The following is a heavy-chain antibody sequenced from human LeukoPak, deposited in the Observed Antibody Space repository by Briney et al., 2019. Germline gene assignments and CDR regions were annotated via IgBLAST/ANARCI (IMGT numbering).Heavy chain of an antibody. J-gene: IGHJ4*02. CDR1: GGTFSSYA. Sequence: GASVKVSCKASGGTFSSYAISWVRQASGQGLEWMGGIIPIFGTANYAQKFQGRVTITADESTSTAYMELSSLRSEDTAVYYCAVGDFWSGYYHSGYYFDYWGQGTLVTVSS. V-gene: IGHV1-69*13. CDR2: IIPIFGTA. D-gene: IGHD3-3*01. CDR3: AVGDFWSGYYHSGYYFDY.